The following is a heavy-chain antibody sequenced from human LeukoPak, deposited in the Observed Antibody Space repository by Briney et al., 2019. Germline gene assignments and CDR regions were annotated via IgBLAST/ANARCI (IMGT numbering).Heavy chain of an antibody. Sequence: PGGSLRLSCAASGFTFSSYGMHWVRQAPGKGLEWVAVISYDGSNKYYADSVKGRVTISRDNSENTLYLQMNSLRAEDTAVYYCAKSFPSGELPDYWGQGTLVTVSS. CDR1: GFTFSSYG. D-gene: IGHD3-10*01. CDR3: AKSFPSGELPDY. J-gene: IGHJ4*02. V-gene: IGHV3-30*18. CDR2: ISYDGSNK.